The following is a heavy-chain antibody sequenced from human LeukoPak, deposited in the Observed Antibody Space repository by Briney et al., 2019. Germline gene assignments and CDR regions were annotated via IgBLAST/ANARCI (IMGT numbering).Heavy chain of an antibody. J-gene: IGHJ4*02. CDR2: ISSSGSTI. Sequence: GGSLRLSCAASGSTFSDYYVSWIGQARGKGLEWVSYISSSGSTIYYADSVKGRFTISRDNAKNSLYLQMNSLRAEDTAVYYCAIDLNYGDYSLDYWGQGTLVTVSS. V-gene: IGHV3-11*01. CDR1: GSTFSDYY. D-gene: IGHD4-17*01. CDR3: AIDLNYGDYSLDY.